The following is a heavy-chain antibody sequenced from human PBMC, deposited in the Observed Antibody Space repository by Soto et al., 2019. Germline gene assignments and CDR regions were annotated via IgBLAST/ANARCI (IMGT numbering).Heavy chain of an antibody. J-gene: IGHJ4*02. CDR2: INPSGGST. CDR3: ARDLYNWNDVRYFYY. D-gene: IGHD1-1*01. V-gene: IGHV1-46*01. CDR1: GYTFTSYY. Sequence: ASVKVSCKASGYTFTSYYMHWVRQAPGQGLEWMGIINPSGGSTSYAQKFQGRVTMTRDTSTSTVYMELSSLRSEDTAVYYCARDLYNWNDVRYFYYWGEGTRVTVSS.